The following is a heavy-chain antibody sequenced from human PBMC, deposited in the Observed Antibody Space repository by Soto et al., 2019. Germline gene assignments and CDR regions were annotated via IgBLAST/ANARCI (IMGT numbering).Heavy chain of an antibody. Sequence: QVQLQESGPGLVKPSQTLSLTCTVSGGSISSGGYYWSWIRQHPGKGLEWIGYIYYSGSTYYNPSLNSRVTRSVDTSKNQFSLKLSSVTAADTAVYYCAAGYSYGYYYGMDVWGQGTTVTVSS. CDR3: AAGYSYGYYYGMDV. CDR2: IYYSGST. J-gene: IGHJ6*02. V-gene: IGHV4-31*03. D-gene: IGHD5-18*01. CDR1: GGSISSGGYY.